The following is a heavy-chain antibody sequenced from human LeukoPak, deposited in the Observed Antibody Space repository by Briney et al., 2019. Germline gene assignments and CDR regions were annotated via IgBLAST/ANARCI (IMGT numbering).Heavy chain of an antibody. CDR1: GGSISSYY. V-gene: IGHV4-59*01. CDR3: ARGRSSWEDDAFDI. J-gene: IGHJ3*02. Sequence: SETLSLTCTVSGGSISSYYWSWIRQPPGKGLEWIGYIYYSGSINYNPSLKSRVTTSVDTSKNQFSLKPSSVTAADTAVYYCARGRSSWEDDAFDIWGQGTMVTVSS. CDR2: IYYSGSI. D-gene: IGHD6-13*01.